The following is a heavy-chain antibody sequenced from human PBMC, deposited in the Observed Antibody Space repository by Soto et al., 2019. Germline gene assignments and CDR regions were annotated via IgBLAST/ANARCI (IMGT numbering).Heavy chain of an antibody. CDR1: GYTFTSYA. CDR3: ATYYYDSSGYYSTGPPDY. D-gene: IGHD3-22*01. CDR2: INAGNGNT. J-gene: IGHJ4*02. Sequence: ASVKVSCKASGYTFTSYAMHWVRQAPGQRLEWMGWINAGNGNTKYSQKFQGRVTITRDTSASTAYMELSSLRSEDTAVYYCATYYYDSSGYYSTGPPDYWGQGTLVTAPQ. V-gene: IGHV1-3*01.